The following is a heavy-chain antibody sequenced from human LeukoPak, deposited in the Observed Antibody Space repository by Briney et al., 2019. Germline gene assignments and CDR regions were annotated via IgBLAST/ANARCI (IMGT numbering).Heavy chain of an antibody. Sequence: GGSLRLSCAASGFTVSSNYMSWVRQAPGKGLEWVSVIYSGGSTYYADSVKGRFTISRDNSKNTLYLQMNSLRAEDTAVYHCARVWFCGGDCRKTDYWGQGTLVTVSS. D-gene: IGHD2-21*02. J-gene: IGHJ4*02. CDR3: ARVWFCGGDCRKTDY. CDR1: GFTVSSNY. V-gene: IGHV3-66*01. CDR2: IYSGGST.